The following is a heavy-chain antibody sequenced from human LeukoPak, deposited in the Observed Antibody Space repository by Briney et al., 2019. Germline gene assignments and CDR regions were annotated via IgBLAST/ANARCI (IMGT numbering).Heavy chain of an antibody. CDR1: GFTLSSYE. V-gene: IGHV3-48*03. CDR3: ARGYGDFDY. D-gene: IGHD4-17*01. Sequence: GGSLRLSCAASGFTLSSYEMNGVRPAPGKGLEWVSYISSSGSTIYHADSVKGRSTISRDNAKNSLYLQMNSLRAEDTAVYYCARGYGDFDYWGQGTLVTVSS. CDR2: ISSSGSTI. J-gene: IGHJ4*02.